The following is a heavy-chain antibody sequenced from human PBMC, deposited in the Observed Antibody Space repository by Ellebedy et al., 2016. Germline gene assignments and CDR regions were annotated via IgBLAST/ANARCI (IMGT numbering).Heavy chain of an antibody. D-gene: IGHD3-3*01. V-gene: IGHV3-21*06. CDR2: IVSSGREA. CDR3: TRDSREWSRDY. Sequence: GESLKISXAASGFTFSISGMTWVRQAPGKGLEWVATIVSSGREAYYADPLKGRFTISRDNAMNSVYLQLNSLSVEDTAVYYCTRDSREWSRDYWGQGTLVTVSS. CDR1: GFTFSISG. J-gene: IGHJ4*02.